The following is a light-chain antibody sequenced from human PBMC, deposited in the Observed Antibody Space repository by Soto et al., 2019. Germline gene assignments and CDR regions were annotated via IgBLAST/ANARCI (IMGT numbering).Light chain of an antibody. V-gene: IGKV1-5*03. CDR1: QSISSY. Sequence: IQMTQSPSSLSASVGDRVTMTYRASQSISSYLNWYQQKPGKAPKLLIHKASSLQSGVPSRFSGSGSGTEFTLTISSLQPEDFAVYYCQQYENYWTFGQGTKVDI. CDR3: QQYENYWT. CDR2: KAS. J-gene: IGKJ1*01.